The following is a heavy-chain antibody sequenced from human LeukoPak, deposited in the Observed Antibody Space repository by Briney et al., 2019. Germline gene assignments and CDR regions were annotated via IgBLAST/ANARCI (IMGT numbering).Heavy chain of an antibody. V-gene: IGHV3-7*01. CDR1: GFTFSTYW. J-gene: IGHJ4*02. D-gene: IGHD3-10*01. CDR3: ARDYYGSGSSTVRLDY. CDR2: IKYDGSAK. Sequence: PGGSLRHSCAASGFTFSTYWMSWVRQAPGKGPEWVANIKYDGSAKNYVDSVKGRFTISRDNAKNSLYLQMNSLRAEDTAVYYCARDYYGSGSSTVRLDYWGQGTLVTVSS.